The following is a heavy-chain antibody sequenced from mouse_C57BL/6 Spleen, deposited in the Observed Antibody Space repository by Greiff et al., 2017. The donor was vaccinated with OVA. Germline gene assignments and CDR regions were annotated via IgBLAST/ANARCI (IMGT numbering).Heavy chain of an antibody. CDR2: IYPGGGYT. D-gene: IGHD2-5*01. J-gene: IGHJ3*01. CDR3: ARPDYYSNPFAY. Sequence: QVQLQQSGAELVRPGTSVKMSCKASGYTFTNYWIGWAKQRPGHGLEWIGDIYPGGGYTNYNEKFKGKATLTADKSSSTAYMQCSSLTSEDSAIYYCARPDYYSNPFAYWGQGTLVTVSA. CDR1: GYTFTNYW. V-gene: IGHV1-63*01.